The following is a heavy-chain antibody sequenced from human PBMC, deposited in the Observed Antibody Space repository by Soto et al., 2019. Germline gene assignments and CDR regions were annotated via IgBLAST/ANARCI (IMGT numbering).Heavy chain of an antibody. CDR3: ARCSSTNCYCGMEV. D-gene: IGHD2-2*01. CDR2: ISAYHGDT. Sequence: QAQLVQSGPEVRKPGASVRVSCTASGYTFTSYGISWVRQAPGQGLEWMGWISAYHGDTEFAQTLQGRLTMTTDTSPSTAYRALGSLRVDDTAVYYCARCSSTNCYCGMEVWGEGTTVTVSA. J-gene: IGHJ6*04. CDR1: GYTFTSYG. V-gene: IGHV1-18*04.